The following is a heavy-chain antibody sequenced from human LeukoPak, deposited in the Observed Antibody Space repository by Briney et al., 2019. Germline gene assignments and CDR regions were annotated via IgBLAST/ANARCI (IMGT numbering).Heavy chain of an antibody. CDR2: IRKDGGEI. J-gene: IGHJ4*02. D-gene: IGHD1-1*01. CDR1: GFSFSTSW. CDR3: ARDGDSWNDFDH. V-gene: IGHV3-7*01. Sequence: GGSLRPSCVASGFSFSTSWMTWVRQAPGKGLEWVANIRKDGGEIYYVDSVKGRFTISRDNTKNSLYLQMNSLRVEGTAVYYCARDGDSWNDFDHWGQGTLVTVSS.